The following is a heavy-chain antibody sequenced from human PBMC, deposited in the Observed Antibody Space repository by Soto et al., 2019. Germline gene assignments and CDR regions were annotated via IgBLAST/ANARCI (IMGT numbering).Heavy chain of an antibody. D-gene: IGHD6-13*01. V-gene: IGHV3-23*01. CDR2: IGGDGGST. Sequence: EVQLLESGGGLVQPGGSLRLSCAASGFTFSSYAVNWVRQAPGKGLEWVSLIGGDGGSTYYADSVRGRFTISRDNSKNTLYLQMNSLRAEDTAIYYCAKAYSSIWSHWYFDLWGLGTLVTVSS. CDR3: AKAYSSIWSHWYFDL. J-gene: IGHJ2*01. CDR1: GFTFSSYA.